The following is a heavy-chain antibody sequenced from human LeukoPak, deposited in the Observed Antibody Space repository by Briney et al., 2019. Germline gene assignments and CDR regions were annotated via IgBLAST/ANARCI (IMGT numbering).Heavy chain of an antibody. CDR1: GFTFSSYA. CDR2: ISYDGSNK. D-gene: IGHD2-2*01. V-gene: IGHV3-30-3*01. Sequence: QAGGSLRLSCAASGFTFSSYAMHWVRQAPGKGLEWVAVISYDGSNKYYADSVKGRFTISRDNSKNTLYLQMNSLRAEDTAVYYCATSIVVVPAIDYWGQGTLVTVSS. J-gene: IGHJ4*02. CDR3: ATSIVVVPAIDY.